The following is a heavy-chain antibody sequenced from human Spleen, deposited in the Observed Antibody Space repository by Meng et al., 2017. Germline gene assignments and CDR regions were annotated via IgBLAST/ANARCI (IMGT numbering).Heavy chain of an antibody. CDR3: ARTGGSYYGDY. D-gene: IGHD1-26*01. Sequence: SVKVSCKALGGIFSNYVIGWVRQAPGRGLEWMGGINAVFGTTNYAQKFQGRVTITADKSTSTAYMELSSLRSEDTAVYYCARTGGSYYGDYWGQGTLVTVSS. V-gene: IGHV1-69*06. CDR2: INAVFGTT. CDR1: GGIFSNYV. J-gene: IGHJ4*02.